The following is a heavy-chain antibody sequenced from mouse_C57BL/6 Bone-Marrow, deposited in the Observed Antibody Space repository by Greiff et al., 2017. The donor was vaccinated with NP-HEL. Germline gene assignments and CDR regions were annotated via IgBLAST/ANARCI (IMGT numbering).Heavy chain of an antibody. V-gene: IGHV5-4*01. CDR3: AREVTVLHYFDY. CDR1: GFTFSSYA. CDR2: ISDGGSYT. J-gene: IGHJ2*01. D-gene: IGHD1-1*01. Sequence: EVQGVESGGGLVKPGGSLKLSCAASGFTFSSYAMSWVRQTPEKRLEWVATISDGGSYTYYPDNVKGRFTISRDNAKNNLYLQMSHLKSEDTAMYYCAREVTVLHYFDYWGQGTTLTVSS.